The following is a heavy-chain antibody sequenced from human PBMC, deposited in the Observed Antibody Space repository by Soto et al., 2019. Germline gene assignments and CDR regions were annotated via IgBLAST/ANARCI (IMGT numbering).Heavy chain of an antibody. V-gene: IGHV3-30*18. CDR2: ISYDGNEK. Sequence: PGGSLRLSCAAPGFTFSSYGMHWVRQAPGKGLEWVAVISYDGNEKYYADSVKGRFTISRDNSKNTLFLQMNSPRAEDTAVYYCAKCLNYYDSSGLTPRIHCYYYGMDAWGQGTTVTVSS. CDR3: AKCLNYYDSSGLTPRIHCYYYGMDA. D-gene: IGHD3-22*01. J-gene: IGHJ6*02. CDR1: GFTFSSYG.